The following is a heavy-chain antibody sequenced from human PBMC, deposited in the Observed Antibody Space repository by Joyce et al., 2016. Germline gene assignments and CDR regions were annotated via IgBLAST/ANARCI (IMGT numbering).Heavy chain of an antibody. CDR2: INAGNGDT. D-gene: IGHD6-19*01. Sequence: QVQLAQSGPEQKKPGASVKISCKASGYTFNTYALHWVRQAPGQRPEWVGWINAGNGDTKDAQKLQGRVTITRDLSANTAYMELRSLKSEDTAVYYCARISARGSSGWPFDFWGQGSLVTVSS. CDR3: ARISARGSSGWPFDF. V-gene: IGHV1-3*05. CDR1: GYTFNTYA. J-gene: IGHJ4*02.